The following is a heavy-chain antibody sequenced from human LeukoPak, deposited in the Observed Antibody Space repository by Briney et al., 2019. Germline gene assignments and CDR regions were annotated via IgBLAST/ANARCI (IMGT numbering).Heavy chain of an antibody. CDR1: GGTFSSYA. J-gene: IGHJ6*03. CDR2: IIPIFGTA. CDR3: ARDLLRFLGGYYYYYYMDV. Sequence: SVKVSCKASGGTFSSYAISWVRQAPGQGLEWMGGIIPIFGTANYAQKFQGRVTITADESTSTAYMELSSLRSEDTAVYYCARDLLRFLGGYYYYYYMDVWGKGTTVTVSS. D-gene: IGHD3-3*01. V-gene: IGHV1-69*13.